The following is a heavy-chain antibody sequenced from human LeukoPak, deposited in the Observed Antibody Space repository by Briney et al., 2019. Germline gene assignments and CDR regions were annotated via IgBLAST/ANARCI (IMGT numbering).Heavy chain of an antibody. V-gene: IGHV3-74*01. CDR3: ARTFEDAFDI. D-gene: IGHD3-10*01. CDR1: GFTFSNYW. Sequence: GGSLRLSCAASGFTFSNYWMHWVRQAPGKGLVWVSRINSNGSVTTYADSVKGRFTISRDNPKNTLYLQMTSLRAEDTAVYYCARTFEDAFDIWGQGTMVTVSS. J-gene: IGHJ3*02. CDR2: INSNGSVT.